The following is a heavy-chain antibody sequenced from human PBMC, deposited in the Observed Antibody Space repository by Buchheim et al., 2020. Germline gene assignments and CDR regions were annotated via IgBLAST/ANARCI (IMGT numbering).Heavy chain of an antibody. V-gene: IGHV4-59*01. CDR1: GGSISSYY. CDR3: ARGLVITANFDY. D-gene: IGHD3-22*01. J-gene: IGHJ4*02. CDR2: IYYSGST. Sequence: QVQLQESGPGLVKPSETLSLTCTVSGGSISSYYWSWIRQPPGKGLEWIGYIYYSGSTNYNPSLKSRVTISVDTSKNQFSLKPSSVTAADTAVYYCARGLVITANFDYWGQGTL.